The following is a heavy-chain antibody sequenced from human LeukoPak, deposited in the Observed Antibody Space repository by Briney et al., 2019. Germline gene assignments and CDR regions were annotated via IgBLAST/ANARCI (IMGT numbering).Heavy chain of an antibody. D-gene: IGHD3-10*01. J-gene: IGHJ6*02. CDR2: ISSSSSTI. CDR3: AKDMVMVRGVNYYGMDV. V-gene: IGHV3-48*04. Sequence: GGSLRLSCAASGFTFSSYSMNWVRQAPGKGLEWVSYISSSSSTIYYADSVKGRFTISRDNAKNSLYLQMNSLRAEDTALYYCAKDMVMVRGVNYYGMDVWGQGTTVTVSS. CDR1: GFTFSSYS.